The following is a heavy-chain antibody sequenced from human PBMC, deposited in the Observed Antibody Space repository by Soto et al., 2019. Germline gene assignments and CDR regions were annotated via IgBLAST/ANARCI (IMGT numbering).Heavy chain of an antibody. CDR1: GFNFSSYA. D-gene: IGHD3-22*01. CDR2: ISGSGGST. Sequence: PGGSLRLSCAASGFNFSSYAMSWVRQAAGKGLEWVSAISGSGGSTYYADSVKGRFTISTDNSKNTLYLQMNSLRAEDTAVYYCAKGRGRDYYDSSGYYGWGYYFDYWGQGSLVTVSS. V-gene: IGHV3-23*01. J-gene: IGHJ4*02. CDR3: AKGRGRDYYDSSGYYGWGYYFDY.